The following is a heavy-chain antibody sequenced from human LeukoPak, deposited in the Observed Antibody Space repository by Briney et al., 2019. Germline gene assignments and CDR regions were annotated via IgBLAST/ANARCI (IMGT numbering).Heavy chain of an antibody. Sequence: SETLSLTCTVSGGSISSYYWSWIRQPPGKGLEWIGYIYYSGSTNYNPSLKSRVTISVDTSKNQFSLKLSPVTAADTAVYYCARSDYGDYEFDYWGQGTLVTVSS. V-gene: IGHV4-59*12. J-gene: IGHJ4*02. CDR3: ARSDYGDYEFDY. CDR1: GGSISSYY. CDR2: IYYSGST. D-gene: IGHD4-17*01.